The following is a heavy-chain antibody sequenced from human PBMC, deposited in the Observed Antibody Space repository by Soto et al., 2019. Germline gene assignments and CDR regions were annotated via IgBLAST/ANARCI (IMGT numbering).Heavy chain of an antibody. CDR2: INHSGST. V-gene: IGHV4-34*01. J-gene: IGHJ4*02. D-gene: IGHD2-15*01. CDR1: GGSFSGYY. Sequence: QVQLQQWGAGLLKPSETLSLTCAVYGGSFSGYYWSWIRQPPGKGLEWIGEINHSGSTNYSPSLKSRVTISVDTSKNQFSLKLSSVTAADTAVYYCARYGEVEGYCSGGSGYSIDYWGQGTLVTVSS. CDR3: ARYGEVEGYCSGGSGYSIDY.